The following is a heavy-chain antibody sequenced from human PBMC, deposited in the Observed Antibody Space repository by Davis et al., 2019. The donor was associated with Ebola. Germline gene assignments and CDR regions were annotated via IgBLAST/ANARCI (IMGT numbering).Heavy chain of an antibody. V-gene: IGHV3-30*04. J-gene: IGHJ6*04. Sequence: GGSLRLSCAASGFTFSSYAMHWVRQAPGKGLEWVAVISYDGSNEYYADSVKGRFTISRDNSKKTVYLQMNSLRAEDTAVYYCSREVRGGFSPMDLWGTGTTVTVSS. CDR3: SREVRGGFSPMDL. CDR2: ISYDGSNE. CDR1: GFTFSSYA. D-gene: IGHD5-18*01.